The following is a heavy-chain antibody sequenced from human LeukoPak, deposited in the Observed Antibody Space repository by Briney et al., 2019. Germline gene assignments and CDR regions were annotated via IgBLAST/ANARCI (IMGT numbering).Heavy chain of an antibody. J-gene: IGHJ4*02. D-gene: IGHD6-13*01. V-gene: IGHV4-59*11. CDR2: IYSSGST. CDR3: ARVREGSSWSTFDY. Sequence: PSETLSLTCTVSGGSISSHYWSWMRQPPGKGLQWIGSIYSSGSTNYNPSLKSRPTISADTSKNQLSLKLSSVTAADTAVYYCARVREGSSWSTFDYWGQGTPVTVSS. CDR1: GGSISSHY.